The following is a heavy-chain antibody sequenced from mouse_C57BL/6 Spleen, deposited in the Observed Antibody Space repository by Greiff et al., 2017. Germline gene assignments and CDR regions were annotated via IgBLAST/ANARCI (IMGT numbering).Heavy chain of an antibody. CDR3: ERSRGIYYDYDRGWLAY. D-gene: IGHD2-4*01. CDR1: GYTFTDHT. CDR2: IYPRDGST. J-gene: IGHJ3*01. Sequence: QVQLQQSDAELVKPGASVKISCKVSGYTFTDHTIHWMKQRPEQGLEWIGYIYPRDGSTKYNEKFKGKATLTADKTSSTAYMQLNSLTSEDSAVNFCERSRGIYYDYDRGWLAYWGQGTLVTVSA. V-gene: IGHV1-78*01.